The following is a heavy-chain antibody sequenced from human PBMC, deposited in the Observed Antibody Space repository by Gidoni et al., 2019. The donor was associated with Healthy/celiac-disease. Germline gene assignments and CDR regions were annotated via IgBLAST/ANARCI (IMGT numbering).Heavy chain of an antibody. J-gene: IGHJ5*02. CDR1: GFPFSSYS. Sequence: EVQLVESGGGLVKPGGSLSLSCAASGFPFSSYSMNWVRQAPGKGLEWVSSISSSSSYIYYADSVKGRFTISRDNAKNSLYLQMNSLRAEDTAVYYCARVPIVLMVYAGGPWFDPWGQGTLVTVSS. D-gene: IGHD2-8*01. CDR3: ARVPIVLMVYAGGPWFDP. V-gene: IGHV3-21*01. CDR2: ISSSSSYI.